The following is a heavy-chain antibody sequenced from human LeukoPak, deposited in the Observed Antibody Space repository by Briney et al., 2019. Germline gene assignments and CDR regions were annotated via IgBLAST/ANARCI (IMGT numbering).Heavy chain of an antibody. CDR1: GGTFSRSA. J-gene: IGHJ4*02. D-gene: IGHD1-14*01. V-gene: IGHV1-69*01. Sequence: SVKLSCTASGGTFSRSAISWVRQAPGQGLEWMGGIVPMFGTTNYTQKFQGRVTITADVSTSTAYMELSSLTSEDTGVYYCARTAMNNGDYWGQGTLVTVSS. CDR3: ARTAMNNGDY. CDR2: IVPMFGTT.